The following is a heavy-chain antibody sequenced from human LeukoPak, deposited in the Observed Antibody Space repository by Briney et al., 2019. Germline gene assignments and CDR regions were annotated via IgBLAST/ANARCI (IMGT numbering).Heavy chain of an antibody. CDR2: INPNGGGT. Sequence: ASVKVSCKASGYTFTDYYMHWVRQAPGQGLEWMGWINPNGGGTNYAQKFQGRVTMTRDTSISTAYMELSRLRSDDTAVYYCARGGVVPTARHSDYWGQGTLVTVSS. CDR3: ARGGVVPTARHSDY. CDR1: GYTFTDYY. V-gene: IGHV1-2*02. J-gene: IGHJ4*02. D-gene: IGHD2-2*01.